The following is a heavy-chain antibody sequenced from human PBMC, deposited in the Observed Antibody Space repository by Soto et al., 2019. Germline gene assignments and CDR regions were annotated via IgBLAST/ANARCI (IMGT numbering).Heavy chain of an antibody. D-gene: IGHD3-22*01. CDR1: GFTFDDYA. V-gene: IGHV3-9*01. Sequence: GGSLRLSCAASGFTFDDYAMHWVRQAPGKGLEWVSGINWSSGSIGYADSVKGRFTISRDNAKNSPYLQMNSLRTEDTALYYCAKGYNYDRSGNPDYWGQGTLVTVSS. J-gene: IGHJ4*02. CDR2: INWSSGSI. CDR3: AKGYNYDRSGNPDY.